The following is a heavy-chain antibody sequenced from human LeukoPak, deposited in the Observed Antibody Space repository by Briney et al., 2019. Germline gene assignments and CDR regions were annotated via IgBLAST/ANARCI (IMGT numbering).Heavy chain of an antibody. Sequence: GGSLRLSCEASGFTFGSFAMYWVRQAQGKGLDWIAGIFGSGGSPHYADSVKGRFTISRDNSKNTVYLQINSLRAEDTAVYYCGKTTAGYSSGQKPAWPVDYWGQGTLVTVSS. V-gene: IGHV3-23*01. CDR2: IFGSGGSP. J-gene: IGHJ4*02. D-gene: IGHD5-18*01. CDR3: GKTTAGYSSGQKPAWPVDY. CDR1: GFTFGSFA.